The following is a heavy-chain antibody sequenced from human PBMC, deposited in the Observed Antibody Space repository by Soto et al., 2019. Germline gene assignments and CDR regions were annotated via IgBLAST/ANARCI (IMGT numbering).Heavy chain of an antibody. J-gene: IGHJ4*02. CDR3: SRSDSSGYLVL. Sequence: EVQLVESGGGLVQPGGSLRLSCAASGFTLSDHYVDWVRQAPGKGLEWVGRTRNKANSYTTEYAASVKGRFTISRDDSKNSVFLQMNSLKTEDTAVYHCSRSDSSGYLVLWGQGTLVTVSS. V-gene: IGHV3-72*01. D-gene: IGHD3-22*01. CDR1: GFTLSDHY. CDR2: TRNKANSYTT.